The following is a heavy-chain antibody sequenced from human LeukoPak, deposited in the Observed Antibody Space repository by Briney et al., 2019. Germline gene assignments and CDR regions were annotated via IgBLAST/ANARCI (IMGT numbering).Heavy chain of an antibody. CDR3: ASQFKGPYYGNSGYYLDN. J-gene: IGHJ4*02. CDR2: TYYRSKWYS. V-gene: IGHV6-1*01. Sequence: SQTLSLTCAISGDSVSSNIAAWNWIRQSPSRGLEWLGRTYYRSKWYSDFAVSVKSRMTINADTSKNQFSLKLVSVTAADTAVYFCASQFKGPYYGNSGYYLDNWGRGTLVTVSS. CDR1: GDSVSSNIAA. D-gene: IGHD3-22*01.